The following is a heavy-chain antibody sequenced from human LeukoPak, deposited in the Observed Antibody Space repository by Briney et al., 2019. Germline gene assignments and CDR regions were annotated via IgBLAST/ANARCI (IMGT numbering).Heavy chain of an antibody. CDR1: GGSISSSSYY. J-gene: IGHJ4*02. Sequence: SETLSLTCTVSGGSISSSSYYWGWIRQPPGKGLEWIGSIYYSGSTYYNPSLKSRVTISVDTSKNQFSLKLTSVTAADTAVYYCARGHVPPFLAYWGQGTLVTVSS. CDR3: ARGHVPPFLAY. CDR2: IYYSGST. D-gene: IGHD3-3*02. V-gene: IGHV4-39*07.